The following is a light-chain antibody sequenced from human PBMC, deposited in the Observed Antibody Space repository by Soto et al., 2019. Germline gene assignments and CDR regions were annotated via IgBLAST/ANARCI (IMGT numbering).Light chain of an antibody. CDR1: QDIRSD. J-gene: IGKJ4*01. CDR2: GVS. Sequence: AIPMTQSPSSLSASVGDRVTVTCRASQDIRSDLGWYQQKPGKAPQLLIYGVSRLQSGVPSRFSGSGSGTDFTLTISSLQTEDVANYYCLQDDTYPLTFGGGTKV. CDR3: LQDDTYPLT. V-gene: IGKV1-6*02.